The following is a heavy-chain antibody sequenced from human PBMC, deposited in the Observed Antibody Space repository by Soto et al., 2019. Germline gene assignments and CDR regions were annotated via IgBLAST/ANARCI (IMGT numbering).Heavy chain of an antibody. V-gene: IGHV5-51*01. J-gene: IGHJ3*01. D-gene: IGHD3-16*01. Sequence: GESLKISCKGPGYSFAGYWIGWVRQMPGKGLDWMGVIYPGDSDTRYSLSFHGQVTISGDKSISTDYLQWSSLKASDTAMDFCARIPGVGGVFDGFNVWGQGTMVTVSS. CDR3: ARIPGVGGVFDGFNV. CDR2: IYPGDSDT. CDR1: GYSFAGYW.